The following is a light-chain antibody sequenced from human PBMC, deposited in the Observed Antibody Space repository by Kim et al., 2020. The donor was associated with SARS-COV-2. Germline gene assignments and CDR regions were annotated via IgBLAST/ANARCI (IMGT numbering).Light chain of an antibody. CDR2: RNN. Sequence: GRRVTISRSGSSSNIGVNYVYWYHRHPGTAPKLLIYRNNQRPSGVPDRFSGSKSGTSASLAISGLRSEDEADYYCAAWDDSLSGRVFGGGTQLTVL. J-gene: IGLJ3*02. V-gene: IGLV1-47*01. CDR3: AAWDDSLSGRV. CDR1: SSNIGVNY.